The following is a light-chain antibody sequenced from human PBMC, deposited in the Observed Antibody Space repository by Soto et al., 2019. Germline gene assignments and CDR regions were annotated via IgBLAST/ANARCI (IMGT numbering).Light chain of an antibody. CDR2: KAS. V-gene: IGKV1-5*03. CDR3: QQYNSLWT. CDR1: QSISSW. Sequence: DIQMTQSPSTLSASVGDRVTITCRASQSISSWLAWYQQKPGKAPKLLIYKASSLESGVPSRFSGCGSGTEFTLTISSLQPDDFATYHCQQYNSLWTFGQGTKVEIK. J-gene: IGKJ1*01.